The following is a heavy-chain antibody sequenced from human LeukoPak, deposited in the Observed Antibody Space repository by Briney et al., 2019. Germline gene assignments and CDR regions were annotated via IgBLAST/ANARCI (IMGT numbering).Heavy chain of an antibody. CDR3: ARQESAYYREF. V-gene: IGHV3-33*01. CDR2: IWYDGSKE. CDR1: GFTFSSYG. Sequence: GRSLRLSCAASGFTFSSYGMDWVRQAPGKGLEWVAVIWYDGSKESYADSVKGRFTISRDDSKNTEYLQMNSLRAEDTAVYFCARQESAYYREFWGQGTLVTVSS. J-gene: IGHJ4*02. D-gene: IGHD3-3*01.